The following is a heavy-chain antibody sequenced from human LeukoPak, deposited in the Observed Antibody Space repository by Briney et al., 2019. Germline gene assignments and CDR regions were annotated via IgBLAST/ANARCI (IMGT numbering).Heavy chain of an antibody. Sequence: PSETLSLTCSVSGDSVTSSYWNWIRQPPGKGLEWIGYVSSDGTTNYTPSLRSRLIMSVDTAKNDISLILTSVTVADTAIYYCARLDCLVEGCYNHWGRGTLVTVSS. V-gene: IGHV4-59*08. D-gene: IGHD2-15*01. CDR2: VSSDGTT. J-gene: IGHJ4*02. CDR1: GDSVTSSY. CDR3: ARLDCLVEGCYNH.